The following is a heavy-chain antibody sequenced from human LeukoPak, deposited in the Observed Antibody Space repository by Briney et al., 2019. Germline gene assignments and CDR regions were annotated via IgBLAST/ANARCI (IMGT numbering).Heavy chain of an antibody. D-gene: IGHD6-6*01. V-gene: IGHV3-66*04. CDR2: IYADGTT. J-gene: IGHJ4*02. CDR3: ARRSVPGRPGY. CDR1: GFTVSDND. Sequence: GGSLRLSCAASGFTVSDNDVKWVRQAPGKGLEWVSLIYADGTTHYTDSVKGRFSITRDNSGNTVYLQMNSLRGEDTAVYYCARRSVPGRPGYWGQGTLVTVSS.